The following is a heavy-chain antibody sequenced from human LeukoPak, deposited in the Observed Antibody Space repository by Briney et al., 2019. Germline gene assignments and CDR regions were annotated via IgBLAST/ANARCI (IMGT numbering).Heavy chain of an antibody. CDR3: AKDNAELGLYYYGSGSYSSDYFDY. CDR2: ISSSSSYI. Sequence: GGSLRLSCAASGFTFSSYSMNWVRQAPGKGLEWVSSISSSSSYIYYADSVKGRFTISRDNAKNSLYLQMNSLRAEDTAVYYCAKDNAELGLYYYGSGSYSSDYFDYWGQGTLVTVSS. CDR1: GFTFSSYS. D-gene: IGHD3-10*01. J-gene: IGHJ4*02. V-gene: IGHV3-21*01.